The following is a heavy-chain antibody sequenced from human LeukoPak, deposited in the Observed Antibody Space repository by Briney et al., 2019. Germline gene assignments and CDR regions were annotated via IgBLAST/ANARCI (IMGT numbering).Heavy chain of an antibody. CDR3: ARGSQGFDY. J-gene: IGHJ4*02. CDR2: INPNFGGT. CDR1: GYAFTDYL. V-gene: IGHV1-2*02. Sequence: ASVKVSCKTSGYAFTDYLMHWVRQAPGQGPEWMGLINPNFGGTAYAHKFQDRVTMTRDTSISTVYMELTSLTSDDTAAYYCARGSQGFDYWGQGTLVTVSS.